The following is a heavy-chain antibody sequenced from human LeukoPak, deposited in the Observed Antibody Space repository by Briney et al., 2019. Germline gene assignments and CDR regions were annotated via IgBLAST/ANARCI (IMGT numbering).Heavy chain of an antibody. CDR1: GGSISSYY. D-gene: IGHD4-17*01. V-gene: IGHV4-59*01. J-gene: IGHJ4*02. Sequence: SETLSLTCTVSGGSISSYYWSWIRQPPGKGLEWIGYIYYSGSTNYNPSLKSRVTISVDTSKNQFSLKLSSVTAADTAVYYCARRVGGDLNYIDYWGQGTLVAVSS. CDR2: IYYSGST. CDR3: ARRVGGDLNYIDY.